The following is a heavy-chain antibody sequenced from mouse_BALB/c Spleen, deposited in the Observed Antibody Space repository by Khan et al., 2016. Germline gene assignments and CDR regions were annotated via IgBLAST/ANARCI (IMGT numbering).Heavy chain of an antibody. V-gene: IGHV1S137*01. D-gene: IGHD1-1*02. J-gene: IGHJ4*01. CDR1: GYTFTDYA. CDR2: ISTYSGNT. CDR3: ARRGGTYGYAMDY. Sequence: QVQLQQSGPELVRPGVSVKISCKGSGYTFTDYAMHWVKQSHAKSLEWFGVISTYSGNTNYNQKFKGKATMTVDKSSSTAYMELARLTSEDSAIYYCARRGGTYGYAMDYWGQGTSVTVSS.